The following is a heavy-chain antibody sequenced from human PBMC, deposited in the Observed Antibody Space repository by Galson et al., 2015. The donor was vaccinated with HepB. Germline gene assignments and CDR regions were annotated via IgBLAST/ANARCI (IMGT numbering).Heavy chain of an antibody. D-gene: IGHD3-16*01. CDR2: ISGGGGAT. J-gene: IGHJ3*01. CDR3: AKTFRNAFDV. CDR1: GFTFTTYA. V-gene: IGHV3-23*01. Sequence: SLRLSCAASGFTFTTYAMSWVRQAPGKGLEWVSFISGGGGATYYADSVKGRFIISRDSSNNTLYLQMNSLRADDSAVYYCAKTFRNAFDVWGQGTTVTVSS.